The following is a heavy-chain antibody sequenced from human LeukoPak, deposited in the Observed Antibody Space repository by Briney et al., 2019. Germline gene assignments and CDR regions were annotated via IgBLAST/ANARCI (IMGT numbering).Heavy chain of an antibody. V-gene: IGHV4-34*01. J-gene: IGHJ2*01. CDR1: SGSFSDYY. CDR2: TSRSGGT. Sequence: SETLSLTCTVYSGSFSDYYWSWIRQPPGKGLEWVAETSRSGGTNYNPSLKSRLAMSVDASKNQFSLKLSSVTAADTAVYYCARVYAELGFFDLWGRGTLVTVPS. D-gene: IGHD6-13*01. CDR3: ARVYAELGFFDL.